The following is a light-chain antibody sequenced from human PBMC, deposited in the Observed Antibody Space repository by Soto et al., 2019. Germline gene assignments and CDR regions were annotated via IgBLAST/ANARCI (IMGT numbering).Light chain of an antibody. CDR2: AAS. CDR3: QQGNSFPLT. V-gene: IGKV1-12*01. J-gene: IGKJ4*01. Sequence: DIQMTQSPSSVSASLGDRVTITCRASQGISIWLAWYQQKPGKAPNLLISAASTLHSGVPSRFSGSGSGTEFTLTISSLQPEDFATYYCQQGNSFPLTFGGGTKVEIK. CDR1: QGISIW.